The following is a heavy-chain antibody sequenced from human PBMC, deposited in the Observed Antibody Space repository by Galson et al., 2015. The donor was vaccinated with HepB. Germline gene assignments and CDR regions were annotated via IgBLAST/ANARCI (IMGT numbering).Heavy chain of an antibody. CDR3: ARSLYKGDPPDY. CDR2: IWYDGSNK. V-gene: IGHV3-33*01. Sequence: SLRLSCVASGFTFSSYAMHWVRQAPGKGLEWVAVIWYDGSNKYYGESVEGRFSISRDNSKKTWYLQMNRLRAEDTAVYYCARSLYKGDPPDYWGQGTLVTVSS. J-gene: IGHJ4*02. D-gene: IGHD1-1*01. CDR1: GFTFSSYA.